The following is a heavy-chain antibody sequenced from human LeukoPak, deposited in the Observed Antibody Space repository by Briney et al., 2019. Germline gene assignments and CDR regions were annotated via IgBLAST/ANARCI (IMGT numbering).Heavy chain of an antibody. CDR2: IYYSGST. Sequence: SETLSLTCTVSGGSISSYYWSWIRQPPGKGLEWIGYIYYSGSTNYNPSLKSRVTISVDTSKNQFSLKLSSVTAADTAVYCCARGGAYYYDSSGSFDYWGQGTLVTVSS. CDR1: GGSISSYY. V-gene: IGHV4-59*01. CDR3: ARGGAYYYDSSGSFDY. D-gene: IGHD3-22*01. J-gene: IGHJ4*02.